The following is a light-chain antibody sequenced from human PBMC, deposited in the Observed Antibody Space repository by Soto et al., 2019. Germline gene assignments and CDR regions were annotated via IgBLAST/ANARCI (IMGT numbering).Light chain of an antibody. CDR3: GSYTSTDTPFV. CDR1: GTDVGGYNY. CDR2: EVN. J-gene: IGLJ1*01. Sequence: QSVLAQPSSVSGSPGQSITISRTGTGTDVGGYNYVSWYQHHPGKGPKLIIYEVNNRPSGVSDRFSGSKSGNKASLTISNLEAEDESDYYCGSYTSTDTPFVFGTGTKVTVL. V-gene: IGLV2-14*01.